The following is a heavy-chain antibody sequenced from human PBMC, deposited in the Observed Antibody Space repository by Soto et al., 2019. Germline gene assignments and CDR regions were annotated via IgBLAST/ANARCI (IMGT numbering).Heavy chain of an antibody. J-gene: IGHJ4*02. Sequence: EVPLLESGGALVQPGGSLRLSCAASGFTFSSYAMSWVRQAPGKGLEWVSAFSGRGGGTYYADSVKGRVTISRDDSNNTLYLQMNSLRAEDTAVYYCVKGRATILYFDYWGQGTLVTVSS. CDR1: GFTFSSYA. D-gene: IGHD5-12*01. V-gene: IGHV3-23*01. CDR2: FSGRGGGT. CDR3: VKGRATILYFDY.